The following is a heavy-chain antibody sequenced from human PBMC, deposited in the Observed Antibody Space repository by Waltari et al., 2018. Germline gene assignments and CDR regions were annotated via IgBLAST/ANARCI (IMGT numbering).Heavy chain of an antibody. CDR3: ARDRGRGIYLDT. D-gene: IGHD2-15*01. J-gene: IGHJ4*02. CDR1: GDYRSSVDW. V-gene: IGHV4-4*02. CDR2: LQRSGRT. Sequence: QMQLQESGPGLVKPSGTLSRTCTVYGDYRSSVDWWSWVRHPPEKGLERIGPLQRSGRTNYTPSLESRVPISIDTSSNHISLKVTSTPAAETAVYYCARDRGRGIYLDTWGRGTLVTVSP.